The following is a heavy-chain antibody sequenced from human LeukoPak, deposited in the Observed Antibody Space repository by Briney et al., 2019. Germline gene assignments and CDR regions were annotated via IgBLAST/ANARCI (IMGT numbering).Heavy chain of an antibody. CDR3: ARDAAETAWYPHYYYGMDV. CDR2: ISYDGSNK. Sequence: GGSLRLSCAASGFTFSSYAMHWVRQAPGKGLEWVAVISYDGSNKYYADSVKGRFTISRDNSKNTLYLQMNSLRAEDTAVYYCARDAAETAWYPHYYYGMDVWGKGTTVTVSS. J-gene: IGHJ6*04. D-gene: IGHD6-13*01. V-gene: IGHV3-30*04. CDR1: GFTFSSYA.